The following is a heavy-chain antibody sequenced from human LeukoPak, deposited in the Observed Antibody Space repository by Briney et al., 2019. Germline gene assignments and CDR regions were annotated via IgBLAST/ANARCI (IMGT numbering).Heavy chain of an antibody. CDR1: GGTFSSYA. D-gene: IGHD6-13*01. J-gene: IGHJ5*02. Sequence: GASVKVSCKASGGTFSSYAISWVRQAPGQGLEWMGRIIPILGIANYAQKFQGRVTITADKSTSTAYMELSSLRSEDTAVYYCARVGQQLVRSWFDPWGQGTLVTVSS. CDR3: ARVGQQLVRSWFDP. V-gene: IGHV1-69*04. CDR2: IIPILGIA.